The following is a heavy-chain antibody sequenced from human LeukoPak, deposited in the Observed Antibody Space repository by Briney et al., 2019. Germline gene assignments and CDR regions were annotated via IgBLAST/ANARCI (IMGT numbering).Heavy chain of an antibody. CDR3: AHLDELTFGGVIVYFDY. CDR1: GFSLSTSGVG. CDR2: IYWDDDK. D-gene: IGHD3-16*02. Sequence: SGPTLVKPTQTLTLTCTFSGFSLSTSGVGVGWIRQPPGKALEWLALIYWDDDKRYSPSLKSRLTITKDTSKNQVVLTMTYMDPVDTATYYCAHLDELTFGGVIVYFDYWGQGTLVTVSS. J-gene: IGHJ4*02. V-gene: IGHV2-5*02.